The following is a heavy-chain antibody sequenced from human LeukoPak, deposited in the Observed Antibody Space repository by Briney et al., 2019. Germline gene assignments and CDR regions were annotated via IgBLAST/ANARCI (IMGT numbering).Heavy chain of an antibody. CDR3: ARRVASANDAFDI. CDR1: GFTFSHYS. J-gene: IGHJ3*02. D-gene: IGHD6-13*01. V-gene: IGHV3-21*01. Sequence: GGSLRLSCTASGFTFSHYSINWVRQAPGKRLEWVSSISSSSYIYYADSVKGRFTISRDNAKNSLFLQMNSLRAEDTAAYYCARRVASANDAFDIWGQGTMVTVSS. CDR2: ISSSSYI.